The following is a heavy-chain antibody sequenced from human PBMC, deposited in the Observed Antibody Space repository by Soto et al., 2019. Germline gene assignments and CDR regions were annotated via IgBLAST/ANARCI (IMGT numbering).Heavy chain of an antibody. CDR2: IYHTGST. D-gene: IGHD3-10*01. Sequence: PSETLSLTCTVSGGSISTGACYWSWILQHPGKGLELIAYIYHTGSTYYNPSLKSRLTISVDTSMNHFSLRLSSVTAADTAVYYCARGHSKQQFLPRGWFDPWGQGTLVTVSS. CDR3: ARGHSKQQFLPRGWFDP. J-gene: IGHJ5*02. V-gene: IGHV4-31*03. CDR1: GGSISTGACY.